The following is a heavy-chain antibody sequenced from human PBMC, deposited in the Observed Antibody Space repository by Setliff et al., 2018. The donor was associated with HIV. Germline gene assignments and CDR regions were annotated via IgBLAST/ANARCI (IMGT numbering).Heavy chain of an antibody. CDR2: INQEGSER. V-gene: IGHV3-7*01. Sequence: GGSLRLSGAASGLTLSRYWMSWVRQAPGKGLEWVANINQEGSERHYVDYVKGRFTITRDNAKNLLSLQMNSLRVEDTAVYYCASPYYDFVWGSYQPDYWGQGTLVTVSS. CDR3: ASPYYDFVWGSYQPDY. J-gene: IGHJ4*02. CDR1: GLTLSRYW. D-gene: IGHD3-16*02.